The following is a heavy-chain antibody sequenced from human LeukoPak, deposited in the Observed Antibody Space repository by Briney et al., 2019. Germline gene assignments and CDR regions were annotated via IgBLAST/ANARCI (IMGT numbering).Heavy chain of an antibody. CDR2: ISYDGSNK. CDR3: ARGGGYQLLWNWFDP. Sequence: GRSLRLSCAASGFAFSSYAMHWVRQAPGKGLEWVAVISYDGSNKYYADSVKGRFTISRDNSKNTLYLQMNSLRAEDTAVYYCARGGGYQLLWNWFDPWGQGTLVTVSS. J-gene: IGHJ5*02. CDR1: GFAFSSYA. D-gene: IGHD2-2*01. V-gene: IGHV3-30*01.